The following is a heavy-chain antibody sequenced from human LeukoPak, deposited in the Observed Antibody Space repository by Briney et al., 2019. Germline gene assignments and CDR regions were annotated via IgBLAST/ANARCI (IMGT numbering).Heavy chain of an antibody. Sequence: GGSLRLSCAASGISVSNDYMSWVRQAPGKGLEWVSAIYADGYTRDAASVKGRFSVSRHNSKNTVYLQMDNLRPEDTAVYYCARDRRGEKDFDVWGPGTMVTVSS. CDR2: IYADGYT. CDR1: GISVSNDY. J-gene: IGHJ3*01. CDR3: ARDRRGEKDFDV. V-gene: IGHV3-53*04.